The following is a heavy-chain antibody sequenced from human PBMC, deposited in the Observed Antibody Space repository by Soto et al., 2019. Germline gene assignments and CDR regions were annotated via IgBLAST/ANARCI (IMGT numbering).Heavy chain of an antibody. V-gene: IGHV1-18*01. D-gene: IGHD2-8*01. Sequence: QVQLGQSGAEVKKPGASVKVSCKASGYTFTSFHISWVRQAPGQGLEWMGWISAYNGNPNYALKRQGRVTMTTDTSTSTAYMALRSLRSDDTAVYYCGRNAPPEDFWGQGTLVTVS. CDR3: GRNAPPEDF. J-gene: IGHJ4*02. CDR2: ISAYNGNP. CDR1: GYTFTSFH.